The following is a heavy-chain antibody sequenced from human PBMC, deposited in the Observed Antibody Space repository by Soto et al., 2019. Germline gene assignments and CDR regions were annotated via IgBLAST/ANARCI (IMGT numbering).Heavy chain of an antibody. CDR1: GFTFSSYA. V-gene: IGHV3-23*01. J-gene: IGHJ4*02. D-gene: IGHD5-12*01. CDR3: AKDVGGYSGYAFDY. CDR2: ISTSGGST. Sequence: EVQLLESGGGLVQPGGSLRLSCAASGFTFSSYAMSWVRQAPGKGLEWVSVISTSGGSTYYADSVKGRFTISRDNSKNARYLQMNSLRAGATAVYYCAKDVGGYSGYAFDYWGQGTLVTVSS.